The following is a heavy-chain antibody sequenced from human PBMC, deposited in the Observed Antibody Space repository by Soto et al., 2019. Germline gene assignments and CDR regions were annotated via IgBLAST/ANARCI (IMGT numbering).Heavy chain of an antibody. CDR3: ARDLGGYDFWSGYANWFDP. CDR1: GYTFTSYY. Sequence: ASVKVSCKASGYTFTSYYMHWVRQAPGQGLEWMGIINPSGGSTSYAQKFQGRVTMTRDTSTSTVYMELSSLRSEDTAVYYCARDLGGYDFWSGYANWFDPWGQGTLVTVSS. CDR2: INPSGGST. D-gene: IGHD3-3*01. V-gene: IGHV1-46*01. J-gene: IGHJ5*02.